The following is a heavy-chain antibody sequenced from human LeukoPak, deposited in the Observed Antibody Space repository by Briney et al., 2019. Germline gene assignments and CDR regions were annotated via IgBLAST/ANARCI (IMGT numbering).Heavy chain of an antibody. V-gene: IGHV4-39*01. CDR1: GGSISSSDYY. CDR2: IYYSGST. J-gene: IGHJ3*02. Sequence: SETLSLTCTVSGGSISSSDYYWGWIRQPPGKGLEWIGNIYYSGSTYYNPSPKSRVTISVDTSKNQFSLKLSSVTAADTAVYYCASGYCGGACQLGGVDMWGQGTMVTVSS. D-gene: IGHD2-21*02. CDR3: ASGYCGGACQLGGVDM.